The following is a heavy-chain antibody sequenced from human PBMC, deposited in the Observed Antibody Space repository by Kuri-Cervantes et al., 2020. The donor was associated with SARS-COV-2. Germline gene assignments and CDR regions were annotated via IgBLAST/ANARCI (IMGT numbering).Heavy chain of an antibody. CDR3: ARYYLRPQGYCCSTSCSPPYFDY. D-gene: IGHD2-2*01. CDR2: FHPDGGYT. J-gene: IGHJ4*02. Sequence: YLMPSCAASGFTLSGHWVHRVRQAPGKGLVWGPRFHPDGGYTNNADSVKGRFTLSRDNAKISLYLQMNSLRAEDTAVYYCARYYLRPQGYCCSTSCSPPYFDYWGQGTLVTVSS. V-gene: IGHV3-74*01. CDR1: GFTLSGHW.